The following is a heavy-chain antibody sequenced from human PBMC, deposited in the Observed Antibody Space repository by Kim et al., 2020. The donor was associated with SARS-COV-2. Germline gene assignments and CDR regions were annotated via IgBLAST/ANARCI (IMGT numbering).Heavy chain of an antibody. Sequence: ASVKVSCKVSGKTLTELSIQWVRQAPGKGLEWMGGFDPEDGAAIYAQKFQGRVTMTEDTSTDTAYMELSSLRSEDTAVYYCATGSHYDFWGGLGNHWGQGTLVTVSS. V-gene: IGHV1-24*01. CDR2: FDPEDGAA. CDR3: ATGSHYDFWGGLGNH. D-gene: IGHD3-3*01. CDR1: GKTLTELS. J-gene: IGHJ5*02.